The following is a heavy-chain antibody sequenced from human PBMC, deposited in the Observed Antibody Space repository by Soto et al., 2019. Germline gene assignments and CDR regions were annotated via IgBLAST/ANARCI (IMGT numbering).Heavy chain of an antibody. CDR2: ISGSGDNT. CDR1: GFTFSSFA. V-gene: IGHV3-23*01. D-gene: IGHD6-19*01. Sequence: EVQLLESGGGLVQPGGSLRLSCVASGFTFSSFAMTWVRQAPGKGLEWVSGISGSGDNTYYADSVKARFTISRDNSKNTLYLQMSSLRAEDKALFSCARYDGSGWWGQGTLVTVSS. CDR3: ARYDGSGW. J-gene: IGHJ4*02.